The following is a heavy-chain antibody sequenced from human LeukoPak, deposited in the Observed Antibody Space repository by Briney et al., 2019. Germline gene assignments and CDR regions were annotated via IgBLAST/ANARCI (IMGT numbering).Heavy chain of an antibody. D-gene: IGHD2-15*01. Sequence: SSETLSLTCTVSGGSISSYYWSWIRQPPGKGLEWIGYIYYSGSTNYNPSLKSRVTIPVDTSKNQFSLKLSSVTAADTAVYYCASFPIVVVVAANWGQGTLVTVSS. CDR3: ASFPIVVVVAAN. CDR1: GGSISSYY. CDR2: IYYSGST. J-gene: IGHJ4*02. V-gene: IGHV4-59*01.